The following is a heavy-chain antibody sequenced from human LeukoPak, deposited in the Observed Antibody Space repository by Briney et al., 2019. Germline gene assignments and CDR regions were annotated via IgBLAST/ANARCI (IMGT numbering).Heavy chain of an antibody. D-gene: IGHD2-15*01. Sequence: GGSLRLSCAAPGFTFSSYGMSWVRQAPGKGLQWVSAISGNGAYTYYPDSVRGRFTISRDNSNNTLFLQMNSLRAEDTAVYYCAKLPQGGGDYYYIDVWGKGTTVTVSS. CDR1: GFTFSSYG. CDR2: ISGNGAYT. CDR3: AKLPQGGGDYYYIDV. J-gene: IGHJ6*03. V-gene: IGHV3-23*01.